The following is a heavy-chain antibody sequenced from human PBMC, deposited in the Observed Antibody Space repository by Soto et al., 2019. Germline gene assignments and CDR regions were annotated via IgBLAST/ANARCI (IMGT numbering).Heavy chain of an antibody. CDR2: ISGSGGST. V-gene: IGHV3-23*01. CDR1: GFTFSSYA. D-gene: IGHD3-10*01. Sequence: PGGSLRLSCAASGFTFSSYAMSWVRQAPGKGLEWVSAISGSGGSTYYADSVKGRFTISRDNSKNTLYLQMNSLRAEDTAVYYCTKAPEWSGEPRFDYWGQGTLVTVPS. CDR3: TKAPEWSGEPRFDY. J-gene: IGHJ4*02.